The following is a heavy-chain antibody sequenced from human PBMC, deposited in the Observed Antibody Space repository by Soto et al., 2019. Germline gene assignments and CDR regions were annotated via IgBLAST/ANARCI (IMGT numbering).Heavy chain of an antibody. J-gene: IGHJ5*02. CDR3: ARVGGWYGFDP. D-gene: IGHD6-19*01. CDR2: INHSGST. CDR1: GGSFSGYY. Sequence: QVQLQQWGAGLLKPSETLSLTCAVYGGSFSGYYWSWIRQPPGKGLEWIGEINHSGSTNYNPSLKSRVTISVDTSKNQFSLKLSSVTAADTAVYYWARVGGWYGFDPWGQGTLVTVSS. V-gene: IGHV4-34*01.